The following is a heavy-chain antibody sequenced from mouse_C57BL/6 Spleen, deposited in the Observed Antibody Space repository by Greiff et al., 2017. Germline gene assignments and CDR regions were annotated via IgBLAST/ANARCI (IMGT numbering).Heavy chain of an antibody. CDR3: ARRRWSTTGAMDY. CDR2: LNPNNGGT. D-gene: IGHD1-1*01. CDR1: GYTFTDYY. V-gene: IGHV1-26*01. Sequence: EVQLQQSGPELVKPGASVKISCKASGYTFTDYYMNWVKQSHGKSLEWIGDLNPNNGGTSYNQKFKGKATLTVDKSSSTAYMELRSLTSEDSAVYYWARRRWSTTGAMDYWGQGTSVTVSS. J-gene: IGHJ4*01.